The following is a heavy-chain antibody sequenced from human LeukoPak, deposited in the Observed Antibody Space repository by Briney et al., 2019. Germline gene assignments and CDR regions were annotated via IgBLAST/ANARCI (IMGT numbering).Heavy chain of an antibody. V-gene: IGHV3-9*01. CDR1: GFTFDDYA. CDR3: AKGLFYSSGWYNWFDP. J-gene: IGHJ5*02. CDR2: ISWNSGSI. D-gene: IGHD6-19*01. Sequence: PGGSLRLSCAASGFTFDDYAMHWVRQAPGKGLEWVSGISWNSGSIGYADSVKGRFTISRDNAKNSLYLQMNSLRAEDTALYYCAKGLFYSSGWYNWFDPWGQGTLVTVSS.